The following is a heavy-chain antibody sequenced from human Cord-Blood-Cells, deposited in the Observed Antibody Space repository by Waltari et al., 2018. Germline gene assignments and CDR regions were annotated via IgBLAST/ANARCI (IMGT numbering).Heavy chain of an antibody. V-gene: IGHV3-23*01. Sequence: EVQLLESGGGLVQPGGSLRLSCAASGFTFSSYAMSWVRQAPGKGLEWVSDIRGSGGTTYYADSVKGRFTISRDNSKNTLYLQMNSLRAEDTAVYYCAKGLGSARPRTEVDYWGQGTLVTVSS. CDR1: GFTFSSYA. CDR3: AKGLGSARPRTEVDY. D-gene: IGHD6-6*01. CDR2: IRGSGGTT. J-gene: IGHJ4*02.